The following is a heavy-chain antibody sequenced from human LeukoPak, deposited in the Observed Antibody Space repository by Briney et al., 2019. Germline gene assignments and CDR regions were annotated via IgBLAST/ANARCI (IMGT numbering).Heavy chain of an antibody. J-gene: IGHJ4*02. CDR1: GFTFSSYS. V-gene: IGHV3-7*01. CDR2: IRADGGET. CDR3: ARDGGRNFDY. Sequence: SGGSLRLSCAASGFTFSSYSMNWVRQAPGKGLEWVANIRADGGETFYVDSVKGRFTISKDNAKNSLYLQMNSLRAEDTAVYYCARDGGRNFDYWGQGTLVTVSS.